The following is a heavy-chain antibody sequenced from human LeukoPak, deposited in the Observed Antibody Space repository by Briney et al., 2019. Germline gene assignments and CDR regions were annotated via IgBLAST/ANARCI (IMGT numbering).Heavy chain of an antibody. CDR1: GGSISTSY. CDR2: IYYSGST. Sequence: KPSETLSVTCTVSGGSISTSYWSWIQQPPGKGREWIGYIYYSGSTNYTPSLKSRVTMSVDTSKNQFSLKLNSVTAADTAVYYCARLAGSSSSDYWGQGTLVTVAS. V-gene: IGHV4-59*08. J-gene: IGHJ4*02. CDR3: ARLAGSSSSDY. D-gene: IGHD6-6*01.